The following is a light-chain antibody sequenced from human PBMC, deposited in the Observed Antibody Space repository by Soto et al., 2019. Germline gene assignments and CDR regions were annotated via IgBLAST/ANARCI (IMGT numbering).Light chain of an antibody. J-gene: IGKJ4*01. V-gene: IGKV3-20*01. CDR3: QQYGSSVALT. CDR1: QSISSNY. Sequence: EIVLTQSPGTLSLSPGERATLSCRASQSISSNYLAWYQQKPGQAPRLLIYGASSRPTVIPDRFSGSGSGTDFTLTISRLEPEDFAVYYCQQYGSSVALTFGGGTKVEIK. CDR2: GAS.